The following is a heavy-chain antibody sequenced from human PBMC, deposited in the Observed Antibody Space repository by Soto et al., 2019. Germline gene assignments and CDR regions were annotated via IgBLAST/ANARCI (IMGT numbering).Heavy chain of an antibody. J-gene: IGHJ6*03. CDR1: GFTFSDYY. D-gene: IGHD2-15*01. Sequence: PGGSLRLSCAASGFTFSDYYMSWIRQAPGKGLEWVSYIRSSGSTVYYADSVKGRFTISRDNAKNSLYLQMTRLRAEDTAVYYCARTGFCSGVTCYFNSYYYMDVWGKGTTVTVSS. CDR2: IRSSGSTV. CDR3: ARTGFCSGVTCYFNSYYYMDV. V-gene: IGHV3-11*01.